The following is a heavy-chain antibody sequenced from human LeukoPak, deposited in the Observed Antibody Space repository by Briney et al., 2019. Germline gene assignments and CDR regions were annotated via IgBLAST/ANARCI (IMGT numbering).Heavy chain of an antibody. V-gene: IGHV1-18*01. Sequence: ASVKVSCKASGYTFTSYGISWVRQAPGQGLEWMGWISAYNGNTNYAQKLQGRVTMTTDTSTCTAYMELRSLRSDDTAVYYCARDLLPLNTVAGTVDYWGQGTLVTVSS. CDR3: ARDLLPLNTVAGTVDY. D-gene: IGHD6-19*01. J-gene: IGHJ4*02. CDR1: GYTFTSYG. CDR2: ISAYNGNT.